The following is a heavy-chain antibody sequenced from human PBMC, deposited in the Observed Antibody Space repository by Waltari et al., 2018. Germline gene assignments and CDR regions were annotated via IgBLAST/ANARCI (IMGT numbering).Heavy chain of an antibody. CDR3: VKGNEIDY. J-gene: IGHJ4*02. CDR1: GVNFTLFG. CDR2: ISYDGSNE. D-gene: IGHD1-1*01. V-gene: IGHV3-30*02. Sequence: QVHLVESGGGVVQPGGSLRLYCAAPGVNFTLFGMPWVRQAPGKGLEWVSFISYDGSNENYADSVKGRFTMSRDNSKKMLYVQMNNLRAEDSAVYYCVKGNEIDYWGQGTLVTVSS.